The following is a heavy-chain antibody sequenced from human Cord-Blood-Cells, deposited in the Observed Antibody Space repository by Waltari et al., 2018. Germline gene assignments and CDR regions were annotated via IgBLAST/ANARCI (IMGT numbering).Heavy chain of an antibody. CDR2: IIPIFGTA. D-gene: IGHD3-10*01. CDR3: AIRLLTYYYYGMDV. V-gene: IGHV1-69*01. Sequence: QVQLVPSGAEVKKPGTSVKVSCKASGGTFSSYALSWVRPAPGQGLEWMGGIIPIFGTANYAQKFQGRVTITADESTSTAYMELSSLRSEDTAVYYCAIRLLTYYYYGMDVWGQGTTVTVSS. CDR1: GGTFSSYA. J-gene: IGHJ6*02.